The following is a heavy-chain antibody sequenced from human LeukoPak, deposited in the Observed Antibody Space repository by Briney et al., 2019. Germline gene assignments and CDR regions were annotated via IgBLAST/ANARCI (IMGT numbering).Heavy chain of an antibody. CDR3: ARLYCSGSTCYMGVDY. Sequence: GESLKISCKGSGHSFTSYWIAWVRQLPGKGLEWRGITYPGGSDTRYSPSFQGQVTISVDKSINTAYLQWSSLKASDTAMYYCARLYCSGSTCYMGVDYWGQGTLVTVSS. D-gene: IGHD2-15*01. V-gene: IGHV5-51*01. CDR2: TYPGGSDT. J-gene: IGHJ4*02. CDR1: GHSFTSYW.